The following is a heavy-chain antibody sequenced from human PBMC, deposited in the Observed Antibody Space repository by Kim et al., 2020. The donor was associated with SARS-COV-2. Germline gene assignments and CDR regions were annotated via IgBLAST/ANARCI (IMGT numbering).Heavy chain of an antibody. CDR3: ARNGFGGGSCCEFDY. CDR1: GGSISSSSYY. V-gene: IGHV4-39*01. D-gene: IGHD2-15*01. Sequence: SETLSLTCTVSGGSISSSSYYWGWIRQPPGKGLEWIGSIYYSGSTYYNPSLKSRVTISVDTSKNQFSLKLSSVTAADTAVYYCARNGFGGGSCCEFDYWGQGTLVTVSS. CDR2: IYYSGST. J-gene: IGHJ4*02.